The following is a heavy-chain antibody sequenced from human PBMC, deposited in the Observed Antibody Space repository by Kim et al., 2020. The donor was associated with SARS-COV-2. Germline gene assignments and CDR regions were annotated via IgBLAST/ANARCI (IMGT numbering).Heavy chain of an antibody. J-gene: IGHJ6*02. Sequence: GGSLRLSCAASGFTFSSYGIHWVRQAPGKGLEWVAVVSYDGSNKYYADSVRGRFTISRDNSKNTLYLQMNSLRDEDTAIYYCARIPYYYDSSGWVMDVWGQGTTVTVSS. CDR3: ARIPYYYDSSGWVMDV. V-gene: IGHV3-33*05. CDR2: VSYDGSNK. CDR1: GFTFSSYG. D-gene: IGHD3-22*01.